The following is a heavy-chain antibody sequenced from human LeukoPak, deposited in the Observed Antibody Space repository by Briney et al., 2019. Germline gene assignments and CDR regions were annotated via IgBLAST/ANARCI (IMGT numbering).Heavy chain of an antibody. J-gene: IGHJ4*02. CDR1: GFTFSDYY. CDR2: ISSSGSTI. V-gene: IGHV3-11*01. Sequence: GSLRLSCAASGFTFSDYYMSWIRQAPGKGLEWVSYISSSGSTIYYADSVKGRFTISRDNAKNSLYLQMNSLRAEDTAIYYCAKDMGYCSSATCYGLDYWGQGTLVTVSS. D-gene: IGHD2-2*01. CDR3: AKDMGYCSSATCYGLDY.